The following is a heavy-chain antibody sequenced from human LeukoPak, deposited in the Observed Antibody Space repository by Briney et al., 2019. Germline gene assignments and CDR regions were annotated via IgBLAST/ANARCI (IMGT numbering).Heavy chain of an antibody. D-gene: IGHD6-19*01. Sequence: PSETLSLTCTVSGGSISSSSSYWGCIRQPPGKGLEWIGSMYYSGSTYYNPSLKSRVTISVDTSNNQFSLKLNSVTAADTTVYYFSRSSWWYREFDYWRQGTLVTVSS. CDR3: SRSSWWYREFDY. J-gene: IGHJ4*02. CDR2: MYYSGST. CDR1: GGSISSSSSY. V-gene: IGHV4-39*01.